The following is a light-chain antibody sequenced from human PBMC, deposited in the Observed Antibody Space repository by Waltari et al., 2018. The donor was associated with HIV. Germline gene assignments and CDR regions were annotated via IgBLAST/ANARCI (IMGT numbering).Light chain of an antibody. Sequence: QSVLTQPPSASGTPGQRVTISCSGSSSNVGSNYVYWYQQLPGTAPKLLIYRNNQRPSGVPDRFSGSKSGTSASLAISGLRSEDEAEYYCAAWDDSLSCRVFGGGTKLTVL. CDR3: AAWDDSLSCRV. V-gene: IGLV1-47*01. CDR2: RNN. CDR1: SSNVGSNY. J-gene: IGLJ3*02.